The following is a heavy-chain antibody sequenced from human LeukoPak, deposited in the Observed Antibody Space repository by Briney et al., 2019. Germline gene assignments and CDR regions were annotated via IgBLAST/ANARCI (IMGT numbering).Heavy chain of an antibody. V-gene: IGHV1-18*01. J-gene: IGHJ4*02. D-gene: IGHD4-23*01. CDR1: GYTFTSYG. CDR2: ISAYNGNT. Sequence: ASVKVSCKASGYTFTSYGISWVRQAPGQELEWMGWISAYNGNTNYAQKLQGRVTMTTDTSTSTAYMELRSLRSDDTAVYYCARDQLYGGNRRYYFDYWGQGTLVTVSS. CDR3: ARDQLYGGNRRYYFDY.